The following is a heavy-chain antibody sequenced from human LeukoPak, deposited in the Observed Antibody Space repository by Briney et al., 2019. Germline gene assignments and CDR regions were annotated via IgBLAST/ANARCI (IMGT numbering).Heavy chain of an antibody. D-gene: IGHD6-13*01. CDR2: IYYTGST. Sequence: SETLSLTCTVSGGSIRSSNYYWGWIRQPPGKGLEWIGSIYYTGSTNSNPSLKSRLTMSVDTSKNQFSLRLTSLTAADTAVYYCAGGSSWYNWYDPWGQGTLVTVSS. J-gene: IGHJ5*02. CDR3: AGGSSWYNWYDP. V-gene: IGHV4-39*01. CDR1: GGSIRSSNYY.